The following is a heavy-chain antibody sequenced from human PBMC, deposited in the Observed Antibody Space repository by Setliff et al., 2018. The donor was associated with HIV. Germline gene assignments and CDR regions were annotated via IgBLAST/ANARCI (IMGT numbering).Heavy chain of an antibody. J-gene: IGHJ3*02. CDR2: ISAYNGNT. Sequence: ASVKVSCKASGYTFTSYGISWVRQAPGQGLEWMGWISAYNGNTNYAQKLQGRVTKTTDTSTSTAYMELRSLSTDDTSVYYCARVPPNVEAGGVNMIVVVNPSAGGYNAFDIWGQGTMVTVSS. D-gene: IGHD3-22*01. CDR1: GYTFTSYG. CDR3: ARVPPNVEAGGVNMIVVVNPSAGGYNAFDI. V-gene: IGHV1-18*01.